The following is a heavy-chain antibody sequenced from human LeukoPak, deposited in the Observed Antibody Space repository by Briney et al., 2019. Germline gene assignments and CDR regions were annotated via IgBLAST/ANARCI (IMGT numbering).Heavy chain of an antibody. Sequence: GGSLRLSCAASGFTFSTYSMNWVRQAPGKGLEWVSSISSSTSSKYYADSVKGRFTISRDNAKNSLYLQMNSLRAEDTAVCYCARLKIYCTGGVCLSPIDYWGQGTLVTVSS. J-gene: IGHJ4*02. D-gene: IGHD2-8*02. CDR2: ISSSTSSK. V-gene: IGHV3-21*01. CDR3: ARLKIYCTGGVCLSPIDY. CDR1: GFTFSTYS.